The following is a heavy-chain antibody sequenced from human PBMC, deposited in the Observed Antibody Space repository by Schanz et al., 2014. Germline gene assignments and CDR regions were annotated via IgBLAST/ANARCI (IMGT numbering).Heavy chain of an antibody. Sequence: QVQLVQSGAEVKKPGASMRVSCKASGYSFTTYDVNWVRQATGQGLEWMGWMNPTTGNRGYAQNCQGRDTMTRDTSLKTAYMEMTDLKFEDAGVYYCAIHYGDRPLWGQGTLXAVSS. V-gene: IGHV1-8*01. J-gene: IGHJ4*02. D-gene: IGHD4-17*01. CDR3: AIHYGDRPL. CDR1: GYSFTTYD. CDR2: MNPTTGNR.